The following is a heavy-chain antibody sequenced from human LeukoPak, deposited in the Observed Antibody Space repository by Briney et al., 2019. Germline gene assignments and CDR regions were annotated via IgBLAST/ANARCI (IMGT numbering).Heavy chain of an antibody. CDR2: INHSGST. CDR1: GGSFSGYY. CDR3: VRYHYYYSTDAFDI. J-gene: IGHJ3*02. D-gene: IGHD3-22*01. V-gene: IGHV4-34*01. Sequence: SETLSLTCAVYGGSFSGYYWSWIRQPPGKGLEWIGEINHSGSTTYNASLKSRGTISVDTSKNQFSLKLSSVTAADTAVYYCVRYHYYYSTDAFDIWGQGTMVTVSS.